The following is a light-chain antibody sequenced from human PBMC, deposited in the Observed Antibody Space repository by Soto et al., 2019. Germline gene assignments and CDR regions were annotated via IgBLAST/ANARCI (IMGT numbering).Light chain of an antibody. V-gene: IGKV3-11*01. CDR3: QQRSNWSSFT. Sequence: EIVLTQSPATLSLSPGERATLSCRASQSVSSYLAWYQQKPGQAPSLLIYDASNRATGIPARFSGSGSGTDFTLTISSLEPEDFAVYYCQQRSNWSSFTFGPGTKVDIK. CDR1: QSVSSY. J-gene: IGKJ3*01. CDR2: DAS.